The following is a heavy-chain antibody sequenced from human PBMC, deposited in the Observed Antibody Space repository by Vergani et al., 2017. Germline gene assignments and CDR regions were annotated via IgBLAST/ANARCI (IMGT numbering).Heavy chain of an antibody. Sequence: QVQLQESGPGLVKPSETLSLTCTVSGGSISNYYWSWIRQPPRKGLEWIGYIYYRGSTNYNPSLKSRVTISVDTSKNQFSLKLSSVTAADTAVYYCARGFPPYYFDYWGQGTLVSVSS. D-gene: IGHD3-3*01. CDR3: ARGFPPYYFDY. CDR1: GGSISNYY. J-gene: IGHJ4*02. CDR2: IYYRGST. V-gene: IGHV4-59*01.